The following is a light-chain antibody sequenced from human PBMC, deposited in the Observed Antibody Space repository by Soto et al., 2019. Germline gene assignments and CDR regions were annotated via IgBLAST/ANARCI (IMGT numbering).Light chain of an antibody. CDR1: QSISSY. Sequence: DIQMTQYTSSLSASVGDRVTITCLASQSISSYLNWYQQKPGKAPKLLIYAASSLQSGVPSRFSGSGSGTDFTLTISSLQPEDFATYYCQQSYSTPITFGQGTRLEVK. J-gene: IGKJ5*01. CDR3: QQSYSTPIT. V-gene: IGKV1-39*01. CDR2: AAS.